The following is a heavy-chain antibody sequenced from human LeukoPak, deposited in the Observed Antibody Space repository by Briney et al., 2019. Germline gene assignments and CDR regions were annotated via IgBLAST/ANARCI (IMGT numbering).Heavy chain of an antibody. CDR1: GFTVSSNY. CDR2: ITAGGDYT. J-gene: IGHJ4*02. Sequence: QAGGCLRHSCAASGFTVSSNYMSWVRQAPGKGLEWVSTITAGGDYTYYADSVKGRFTVSRDNSKNTLYLQMNSLRAEDTAIYYCANWNDYWGQGTLVTVSS. CDR3: ANWNDY. D-gene: IGHD1-1*01. V-gene: IGHV3-23*01.